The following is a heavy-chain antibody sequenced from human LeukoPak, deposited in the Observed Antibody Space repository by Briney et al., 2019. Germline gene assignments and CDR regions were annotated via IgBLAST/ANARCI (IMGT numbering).Heavy chain of an antibody. CDR1: GGSFSGYY. D-gene: IGHD3-3*01. CDR3: ARTRPCITIFGVANYYYYMDV. J-gene: IGHJ6*03. V-gene: IGHV4-34*01. Sequence: SETLSLTCAVYGGSFSGYYWSWIRQPPGKGLEWIGEINHSGSTNYNPSLKSRVTISVDTSKNQFSLKLSSVTAADTAVYYCARTRPCITIFGVANYYYYMDVWGKGTTVTVSS. CDR2: INHSGST.